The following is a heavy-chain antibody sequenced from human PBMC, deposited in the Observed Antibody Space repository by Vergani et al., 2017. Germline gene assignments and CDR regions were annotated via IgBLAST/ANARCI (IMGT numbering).Heavy chain of an antibody. CDR3: AGRGPRQYRHVYGMDV. D-gene: IGHD5-18*01. Sequence: QVQLVESGGGVVQPGRSLRLSCAASGFTFSSYGMHWVRQAPGKGLEWVAVIWYDGSNKYYADSVKGRFTISRDNSKNTLYLQMNSLRAEDTAVYYCAGRGPRQYRHVYGMDVWGQGTTVTVSS. CDR1: GFTFSSYG. V-gene: IGHV3-33*01. J-gene: IGHJ6*02. CDR2: IWYDGSNK.